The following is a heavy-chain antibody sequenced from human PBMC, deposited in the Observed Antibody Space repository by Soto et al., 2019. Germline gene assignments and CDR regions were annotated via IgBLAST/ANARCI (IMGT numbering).Heavy chain of an antibody. J-gene: IGHJ5*02. Sequence: KVSCKASGGTFSSYTISWVRQAPGQGLEWMGRIIPILGIANYAQKFQGRVTITADKSTSTAYMELSSLRSEDTAVYYCAREAAAAPATNWFDPWGQGTLVTVSS. CDR2: IIPILGIA. CDR3: AREAAAAPATNWFDP. D-gene: IGHD6-13*01. CDR1: GGTFSSYT. V-gene: IGHV1-69*04.